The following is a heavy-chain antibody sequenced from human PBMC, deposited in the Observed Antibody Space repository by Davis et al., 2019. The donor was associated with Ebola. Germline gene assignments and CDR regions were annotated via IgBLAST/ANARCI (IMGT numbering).Heavy chain of an antibody. V-gene: IGHV5-51*01. Sequence: PGGSLRLSCNVSGYSFHNYWIGWVRQMPGKGPEWMAIIYPADSDTRYSPSFQGQVSISVDRSVGTAYLQWRSLKASDSAIYYCARLRFLEGSPVRYIDYWGQGTLVTVTS. J-gene: IGHJ4*02. CDR3: ARLRFLEGSPVRYIDY. D-gene: IGHD3-3*01. CDR1: GYSFHNYW. CDR2: IYPADSDT.